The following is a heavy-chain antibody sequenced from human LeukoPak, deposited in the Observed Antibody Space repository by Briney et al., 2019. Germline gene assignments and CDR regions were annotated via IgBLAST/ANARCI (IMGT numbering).Heavy chain of an antibody. CDR3: ARAGLDSGWYAGYFDY. D-gene: IGHD6-19*01. Sequence: GGSLRLSCAASGFTFSDYYMSWVRQAPGKGLEWVANIKQDGSEKYYVDSVKGRFTISRDNAKNSLYLQMNSLRAEDTAVYYCARAGLDSGWYAGYFDYWGQGTLVTVSS. CDR1: GFTFSDYY. CDR2: IKQDGSEK. V-gene: IGHV3-7*01. J-gene: IGHJ4*02.